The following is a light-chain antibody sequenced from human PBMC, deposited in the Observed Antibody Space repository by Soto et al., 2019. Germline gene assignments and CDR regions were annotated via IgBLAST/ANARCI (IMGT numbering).Light chain of an antibody. CDR2: GAS. V-gene: IGKV3-20*01. CDR1: QSLTNPY. Sequence: VLTQSPVTLSLSPGDRATLFCRSRQSLTNPYIAWYQQKPGQAPRLLIHGASSRVTGIPDRFSGSGSGTDFTLTISSLQPEDSAVYYCQQYGYSPPWTFGQGTKVDIK. J-gene: IGKJ1*01. CDR3: QQYGYSPPWT.